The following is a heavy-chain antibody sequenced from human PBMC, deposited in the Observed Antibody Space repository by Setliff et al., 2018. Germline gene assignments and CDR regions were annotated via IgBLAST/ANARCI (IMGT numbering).Heavy chain of an antibody. CDR1: GYTFTTYY. Sequence: ASVKVSCKASGYTFTTYYMHWVRQAPGQGLEWMGIINPSGGTTSYAQKFQGRVTMTRDTSTSTVYMDLSSLRSEDTAVYYCARAPYGSSWYGYYYYYYMDVWGKGTTVTVSS. CDR3: ARAPYGSSWYGYYYYYYMDV. J-gene: IGHJ6*03. D-gene: IGHD6-13*01. CDR2: INPSGGTT. V-gene: IGHV1-46*01.